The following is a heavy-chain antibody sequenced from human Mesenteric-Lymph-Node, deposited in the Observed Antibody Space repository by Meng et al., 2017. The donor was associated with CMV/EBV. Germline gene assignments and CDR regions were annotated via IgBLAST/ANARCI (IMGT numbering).Heavy chain of an antibody. Sequence: SLKISCTASGFLFSSFTMNWVRQAPGQGLEWVAGISFDGDGRYDADSVKGRFTISRDNSKNTLFLQMNSLRPEDTAVYYCARAVAAAEYFDLWGQGTLVTVSS. J-gene: IGHJ4*02. D-gene: IGHD6-13*01. CDR3: ARAVAAAEYFDL. CDR1: GFLFSSFT. CDR2: ISFDGDGR. V-gene: IGHV3-30-3*01.